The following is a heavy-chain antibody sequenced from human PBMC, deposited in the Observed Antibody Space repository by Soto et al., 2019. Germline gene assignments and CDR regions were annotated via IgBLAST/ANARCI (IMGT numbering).Heavy chain of an antibody. V-gene: IGHV4-59*01. D-gene: IGHD3-10*01. J-gene: IGHJ4*02. CDR3: ARDSPYYGSGSYTGPYYFDY. CDR1: GGSISSYY. Sequence: PSETLSLTCTVSGGSISSYYWSWIRQPPGKGLEWIGYIYYSGSTNYNPSLKSRVTISVDTSKNQFSLKLSSVTAADTAVYYCARDSPYYGSGSYTGPYYFDYWGQGTLVTVSS. CDR2: IYYSGST.